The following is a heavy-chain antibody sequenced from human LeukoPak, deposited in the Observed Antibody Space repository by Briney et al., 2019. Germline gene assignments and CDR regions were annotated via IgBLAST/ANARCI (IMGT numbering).Heavy chain of an antibody. CDR3: ASRGYFDWSFDF. CDR2: VSYYGST. Sequence: SETLSLTCTVSGDSISSYYWSWIRQPPGKGLVWLGYVSYYGSTNYNPSLKSRVTISLDTSKNQFSLSLSSVTAADTAVYYCASRGYFDWSFDFWGQGTLVTVSS. V-gene: IGHV4-59*08. D-gene: IGHD3-9*01. J-gene: IGHJ4*02. CDR1: GDSISSYY.